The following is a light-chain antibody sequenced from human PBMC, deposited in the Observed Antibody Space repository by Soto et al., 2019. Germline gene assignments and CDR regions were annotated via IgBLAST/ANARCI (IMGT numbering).Light chain of an antibody. V-gene: IGKV3-11*01. CDR3: QQRDDLYT. Sequence: EIVLTQSPATLSLSPGERATLSCRASQSVTNYVAWYQQKPGQAPRLLIYDASNRATGIPDRFSGSGSGTDFTLPISSLEPEDFGVYYCQQRDDLYTFGQGTKREIK. CDR1: QSVTNY. CDR2: DAS. J-gene: IGKJ2*01.